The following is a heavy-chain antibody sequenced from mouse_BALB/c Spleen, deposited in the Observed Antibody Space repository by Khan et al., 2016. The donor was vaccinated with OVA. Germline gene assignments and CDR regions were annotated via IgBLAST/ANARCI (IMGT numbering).Heavy chain of an antibody. V-gene: IGHV1-20*02. CDR2: INPHIGET. Sequence: EVQLQQSGPELVKPGASVKISCKASGYSFTGYFMNWVMQSHGKSLEWIGHINPHIGETFYNQKFKDKATLTVDESSTTAHMELRSLSSEDSAVYYCARKNGSDFDYWGQGTTLTVSS. D-gene: IGHD1-1*01. CDR1: GYSFTGYF. CDR3: ARKNGSDFDY. J-gene: IGHJ2*01.